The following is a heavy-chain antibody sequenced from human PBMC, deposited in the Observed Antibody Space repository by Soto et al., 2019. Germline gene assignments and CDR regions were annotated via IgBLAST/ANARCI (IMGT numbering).Heavy chain of an antibody. CDR3: ASEAIAARLRLYVMDV. CDR2: INAGNGNT. J-gene: IGHJ6*02. CDR1: GYTFTSYA. D-gene: IGHD6-6*01. V-gene: IGHV1-3*01. Sequence: ASVKVSCKASGYTFTSYAMHWVRQAPGQRLEWMGWINAGNGNTKYSQKFQGRVTITRDTSASTAYMELSSLRSEDTAVYYCASEAIAARLRLYVMDVWGQGTTVTVSS.